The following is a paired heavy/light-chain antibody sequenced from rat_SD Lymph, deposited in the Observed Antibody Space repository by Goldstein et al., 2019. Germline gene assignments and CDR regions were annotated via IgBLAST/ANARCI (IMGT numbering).Light chain of an antibody. CDR1: SSVSY. CDR3: QQWSSNPPT. CDR2: DTS. V-gene: IGKV4S2*01. J-gene: IGKJ1*01. Sequence: EIVLTQSPTTMAASPGEKVTLTCRASSSVSYMHWYQQKSGASPKLWIYDTSNRASGVPNRFSGSGSGTSYSLTISSMETEDAATYYCQQWSSNPPTFGGGTKLELK.
Heavy chain of an antibody. V-gene: IGHV8-17*01. CDR3: ARSNYGSSYYFDY. Sequence: QVTLKESGPGILQPSQTLSLTCSFSGFSLSTSGICVSWIRQPSGKGLEWLATICWEDSKGYNPSLKNRLTISKDTSNNQAFLKITSVDTADTAIYYCARSNYGSSYYFDYWGQGVMVTVSS. D-gene: IGHD1-3*01. CDR2: ICWEDSK. J-gene: IGHJ2*01. CDR1: GFSLSTSGIC.